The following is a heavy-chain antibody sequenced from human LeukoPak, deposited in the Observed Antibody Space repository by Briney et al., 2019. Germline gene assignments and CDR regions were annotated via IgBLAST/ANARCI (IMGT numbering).Heavy chain of an antibody. Sequence: SETLSLTCTVSGGSISSYYWSWIRQPPGKGLEWIGYIYYSGSTNYNPSLKSRVTVSVDTSKNQFSLKLSSVTAADTAVYYCARSRARKTYCSSTSCSAGFDYWGQGTLVTVSS. V-gene: IGHV4-59*01. CDR1: GGSISSYY. CDR2: IYYSGST. CDR3: ARSRARKTYCSSTSCSAGFDY. D-gene: IGHD2-2*01. J-gene: IGHJ4*02.